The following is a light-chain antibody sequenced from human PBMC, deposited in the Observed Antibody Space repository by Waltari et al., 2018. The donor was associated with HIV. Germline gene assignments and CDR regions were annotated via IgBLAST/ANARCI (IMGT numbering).Light chain of an antibody. CDR3: AAWDNSLSVLVV. Sequence: QSVLTQTPSASGTPGQRVTISCSGSSSNIGSNYVYWYQQLPGTAPKLRIYRNNQRPSGVPDRFSGSKSGTSASLAISGLRSEDEAEYYCAAWDNSLSVLVVFGGGTKLTVL. J-gene: IGLJ2*01. CDR1: SSNIGSNY. V-gene: IGLV1-47*01. CDR2: RNN.